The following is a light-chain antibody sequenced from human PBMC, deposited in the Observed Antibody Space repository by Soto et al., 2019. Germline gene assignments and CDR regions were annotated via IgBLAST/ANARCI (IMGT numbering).Light chain of an antibody. CDR3: QQLNSYPWT. J-gene: IGKJ1*01. CDR2: AAS. V-gene: IGKV1-9*01. Sequence: DLQLTQSPSFLSASVGDRVTITCRASQGISSYLAWYQQKPGKAPKLLVYAASTLQSGVPSRLSGSGSGTEFTLTISSLQPEDFATYYCQQLNSYPWTFGQGTKVEIK. CDR1: QGISSY.